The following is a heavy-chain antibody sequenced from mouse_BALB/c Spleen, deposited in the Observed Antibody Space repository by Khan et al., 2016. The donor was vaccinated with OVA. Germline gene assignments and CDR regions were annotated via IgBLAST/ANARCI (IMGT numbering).Heavy chain of an antibody. CDR3: ARTTYYFDY. CDR1: GYTFSSYW. V-gene: IGHV1-9*01. J-gene: IGHJ2*01. Sequence: QVQLKQSGAEVMKPGASVKISCKATGYTFSSYWIEWVKQRPGHGLEWIGEILPGSGSTNYNEKFKGKATFTADTSSNTAYMQLSSLTSEDSAVYYCARTTYYFDYWGQGTTLTAAS. CDR2: ILPGSGST.